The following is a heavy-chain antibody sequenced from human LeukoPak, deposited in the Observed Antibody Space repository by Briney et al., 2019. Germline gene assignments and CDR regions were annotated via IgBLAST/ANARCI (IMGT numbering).Heavy chain of an antibody. Sequence: SETLSLTCTVSGGSVSGGNYYCSWIRRSPGEGLEWIGYIHYSGSTVYNPSLKSRVTMSIDTSKNQFSLNLSSVTAADTAVYYCARTGSTGGYWGQGTLVTVSS. D-gene: IGHD1-1*01. CDR1: GGSVSGGNYY. CDR2: IHYSGST. V-gene: IGHV4-61*01. J-gene: IGHJ4*02. CDR3: ARTGSTGGY.